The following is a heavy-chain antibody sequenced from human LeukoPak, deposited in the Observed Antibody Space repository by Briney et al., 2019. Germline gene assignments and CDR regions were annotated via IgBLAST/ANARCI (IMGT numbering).Heavy chain of an antibody. CDR1: VYTFTNYD. J-gene: IGHJ4*02. Sequence: AAVNVSCKSSVYTFTNYDINEVGQATGQGREWVGWMNPKRGYTGYAHKFQGRVTITRNTSISTAYMEMSRLRSEDTAVYYCARTFGRLGELKWGQGTLVTVSS. CDR2: MNPKRGYT. V-gene: IGHV1-8*03. CDR3: ARTFGRLGELK. D-gene: IGHD3-16*01.